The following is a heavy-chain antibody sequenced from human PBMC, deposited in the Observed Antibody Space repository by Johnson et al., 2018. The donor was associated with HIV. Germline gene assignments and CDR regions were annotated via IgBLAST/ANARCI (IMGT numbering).Heavy chain of an antibody. D-gene: IGHD1-26*01. CDR3: AREGAWEVRPGAFDI. V-gene: IGHV3-30*19. Sequence: QMQLVESGGGLVQPGGSLRLSCAASGFTFSSYGMHWVRQAPGKGLEWVAVISYDGSNKYYADSVKGRFTISRDNSKNTLYLQMNSLRVEDTAVYYCAREGAWEVRPGAFDIWGQGTMVTVSS. CDR2: ISYDGSNK. CDR1: GFTFSSYG. J-gene: IGHJ3*02.